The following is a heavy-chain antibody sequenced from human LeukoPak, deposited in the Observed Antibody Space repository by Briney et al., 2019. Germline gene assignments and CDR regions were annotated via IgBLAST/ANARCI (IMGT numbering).Heavy chain of an antibody. Sequence: PSETLSLTCAVYGGSFSGYYWSWIRQPPGKGLEWIAYISDIGSINYNPSLKSRVTISLDTSKNQFSLKLTSVSAADTAVYYCARLKLGAYFDLWGRGTLVTVSS. D-gene: IGHD3-16*01. CDR3: ARLKLGAYFDL. CDR1: GGSFSGYY. V-gene: IGHV4-59*08. J-gene: IGHJ2*01. CDR2: ISDIGSI.